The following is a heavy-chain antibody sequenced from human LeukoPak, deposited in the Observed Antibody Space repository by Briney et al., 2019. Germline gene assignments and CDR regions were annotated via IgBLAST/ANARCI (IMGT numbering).Heavy chain of an antibody. J-gene: IGHJ4*02. V-gene: IGHV3-48*04. CDR2: ISSSGSTI. CDR1: GFTFSSYS. D-gene: IGHD7-27*01. Sequence: GGSLRLSCAASGFTFSSYSMNWVRQAPGKGLEWVSYISSSGSTIYYADSVKGRFTISRDNAKNSLYLQMNSLRAEDTAVYYCASAGDFSDEYYFDYWGPGNPGHRLL. CDR3: ASAGDFSDEYYFDY.